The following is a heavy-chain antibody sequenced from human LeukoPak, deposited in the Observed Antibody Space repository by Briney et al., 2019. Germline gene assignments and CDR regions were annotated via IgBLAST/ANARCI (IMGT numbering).Heavy chain of an antibody. D-gene: IGHD3-16*01. J-gene: IGHJ4*01. CDR1: GFTFNNYW. Sequence: GGSLRLSCAASGFTFNNYWIHWVRQVPGKGLVWVSRINNDGSSASYVDSVKGRFTISRDNAKNTLFLEMNSLRDEDTAVYYCAGDYIWGRLFWGQGTLVTVSS. CDR2: INNDGSSA. CDR3: AGDYIWGRLF. V-gene: IGHV3-74*01.